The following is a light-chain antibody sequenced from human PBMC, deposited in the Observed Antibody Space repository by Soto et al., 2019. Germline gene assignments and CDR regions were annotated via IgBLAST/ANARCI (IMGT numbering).Light chain of an antibody. Sequence: DIQLTQSPASLSASVGDRVTFTCRASESISRYLSWYQQKPGKAPNLLSYATSTLQSGGPSRFSGNGSGTDFSLTISSLQPEDDATYCCQQSCSLLWTFGGGTMMDIK. CDR2: ATS. CDR3: QQSCSLLWT. V-gene: IGKV1-39*01. CDR1: ESISRY. J-gene: IGKJ4*02.